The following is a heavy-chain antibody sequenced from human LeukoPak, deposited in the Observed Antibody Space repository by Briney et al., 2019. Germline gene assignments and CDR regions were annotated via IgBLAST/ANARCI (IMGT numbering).Heavy chain of an antibody. Sequence: GGSLRLSCAASGFIFSDYYMNWVRQAPGKGLEWVSYISSSGSTIYYADSVKGRFTISRDNAKNSLYLQMNSLRAEDTAVYYCAELGITMIGGVWGKGTTVTISS. D-gene: IGHD3-10*02. CDR3: AELGITMIGGV. CDR2: ISSSGSTI. CDR1: GFIFSDYY. J-gene: IGHJ6*04. V-gene: IGHV3-11*04.